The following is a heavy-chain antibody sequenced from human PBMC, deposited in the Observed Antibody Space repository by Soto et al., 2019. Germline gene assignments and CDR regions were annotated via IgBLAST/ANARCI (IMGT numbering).Heavy chain of an antibody. CDR1: GGTFSSYA. D-gene: IGHD3-10*01. CDR3: ARDPMVRGVIIVGSYYYGMDV. Sequence: QVQLVQSGAGVKKPGSSVKVSCNASGGTFSSYAISWARQAPGQGLERMGGFIPIFGTANYAQKCQGRVKITADESTSTAYMELSSLRSEDTAVYYCARDPMVRGVIIVGSYYYGMDVWGQGATVTVSS. CDR2: FIPIFGTA. V-gene: IGHV1-69*01. J-gene: IGHJ6*02.